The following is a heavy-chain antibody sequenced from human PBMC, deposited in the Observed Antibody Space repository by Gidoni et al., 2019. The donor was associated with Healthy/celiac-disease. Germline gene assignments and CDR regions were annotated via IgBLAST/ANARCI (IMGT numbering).Heavy chain of an antibody. J-gene: IGHJ4*02. CDR2: ISYDGSNK. CDR1: GFTFSSYG. D-gene: IGHD5-12*01. CDR3: AKEGVSGGYPNSLDY. V-gene: IGHV3-30*18. Sequence: QVQLVESGGGVVQPGRSLRLSCAASGFTFSSYGMHWVRQAPGKGLEWVAVISYDGSNKYYADSVKGRFTISRDNSKNTLYLQMNSLRAEDTAVYYCAKEGVSGGYPNSLDYWGQGTLVTVSS.